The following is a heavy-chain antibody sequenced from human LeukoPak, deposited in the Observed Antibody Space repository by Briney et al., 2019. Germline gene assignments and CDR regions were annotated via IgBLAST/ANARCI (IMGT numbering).Heavy chain of an antibody. J-gene: IGHJ4*02. CDR1: GFTVSRNY. D-gene: IGHD1-26*01. CDR2: IYSADSA. CDR3: AREVGGGATNYFDY. V-gene: IGHV3-53*01. Sequence: GGSLRLSCAASGFTVSRNYMSWVRQAPGKGLEWVSVIYSADSAYYADPVRGRFTISRDNSKNTLYLQMNSLRADDTAVYYCAREVGGGATNYFDYWGQGTLVTVSS.